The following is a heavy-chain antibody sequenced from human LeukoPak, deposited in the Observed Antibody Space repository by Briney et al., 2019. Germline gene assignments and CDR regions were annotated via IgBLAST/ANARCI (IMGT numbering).Heavy chain of an antibody. J-gene: IGHJ4*02. CDR1: GGSISSGGYY. Sequence: PSQTLSLTCTVSGGSISSGGYYWSWIRQRPGKGLEWIGYIYYSGSTYYNPSLKSRVTISVDTSKNQFSLKLSSVTAADTAVYYCARERYYGSGSQLFDYWGQGTLVTVSS. D-gene: IGHD3-10*01. V-gene: IGHV4-31*03. CDR3: ARERYYGSGSQLFDY. CDR2: IYYSGST.